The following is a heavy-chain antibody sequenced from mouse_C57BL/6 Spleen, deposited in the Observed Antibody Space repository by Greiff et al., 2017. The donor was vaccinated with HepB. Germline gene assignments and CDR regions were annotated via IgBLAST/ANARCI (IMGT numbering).Heavy chain of an antibody. Sequence: EVQGVESGGGLVQSGRSLRLSCATSGFTFSDFYMEWVRQAPGKGLEWIAASRNKANDYTTEYSASVKGRFIVSRDTSQSILYLQMNALRAEDTAIYYCARDGATGLDYWGQGTTLTVSS. J-gene: IGHJ2*01. CDR3: ARDGATGLDY. D-gene: IGHD4-1*02. V-gene: IGHV7-1*01. CDR2: SRNKANDYTT. CDR1: GFTFSDFY.